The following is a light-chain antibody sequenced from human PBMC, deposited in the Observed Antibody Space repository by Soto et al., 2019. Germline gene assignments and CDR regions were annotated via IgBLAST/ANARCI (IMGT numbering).Light chain of an antibody. V-gene: IGLV2-14*01. CDR2: EVS. CDR1: SSDVGIYNY. J-gene: IGLJ1*01. Sequence: QSALTQPASVSGSPGQSIAISCTGSSSDVGIYNYVSWYHQHPGKVPKLIIYEVSNRPSGFSNRFSGSKSGNTASLTISGLQAEDEADYYCSSYTTSSTRVFGTGTKVTVL. CDR3: SSYTTSSTRV.